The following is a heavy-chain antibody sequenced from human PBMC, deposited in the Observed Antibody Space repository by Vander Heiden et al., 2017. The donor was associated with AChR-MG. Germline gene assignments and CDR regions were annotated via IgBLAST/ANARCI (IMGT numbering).Heavy chain of an antibody. CDR1: GGSIRSSSYY. CDR2: IYYSGST. D-gene: IGHD3-3*01. V-gene: IGHV4-39*01. CDR3: ARQSHYDFWSGYYFSGTGAFDI. Sequence: QLQLQESGPGLVKPSETLSLTCTVSGGSIRSSSYYGGSLRQPPGKGLEWIGSIYYSGSTYYNPSLKSRVTISVDTSKNQFSLKLSSVTAADTAVYYCARQSHYDFWSGYYFSGTGAFDIWGQGTMVTVSS. J-gene: IGHJ3*02.